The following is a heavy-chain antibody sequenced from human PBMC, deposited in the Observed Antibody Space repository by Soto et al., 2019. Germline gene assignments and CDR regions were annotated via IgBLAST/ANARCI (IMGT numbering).Heavy chain of an antibody. CDR3: ATTGPY. CDR1: GFTFSSYG. CDR2: IWFDGSNK. Sequence: QVQLVESGGGVVQPGRSLILSCAASGFTFSSYGMHWVRQAPGNGLEWVAVIWFDGSNKFYADSVKGRFTISRDNSKNTVALQMNSLRDEDSAAYYCATTGPYWGQGTLVTVSS. J-gene: IGHJ4*02. V-gene: IGHV3-33*01.